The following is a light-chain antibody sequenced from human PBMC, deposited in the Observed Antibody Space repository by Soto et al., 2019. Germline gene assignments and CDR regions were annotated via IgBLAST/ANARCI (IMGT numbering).Light chain of an antibody. Sequence: QSVLTQSPSASASLGASVKLTCTLSSGHSSYAIAWHQQQPEKGPRYLMKLNSDGSHSKGDGIPDRFSGSSSGAERYLTISSLQSEAEADYYCQTWGSGIRVVFGGGTKLTVL. CDR1: SGHSSYA. CDR2: LNSDGSH. J-gene: IGLJ2*01. CDR3: QTWGSGIRVV. V-gene: IGLV4-69*01.